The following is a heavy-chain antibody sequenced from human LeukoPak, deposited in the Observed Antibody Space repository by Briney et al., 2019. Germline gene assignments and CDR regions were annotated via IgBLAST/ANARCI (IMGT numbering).Heavy chain of an antibody. D-gene: IGHD3-10*01. Sequence: GGSLRPSCAASGFTFSSYSMNWVRQAPGKGLEWVSSISSSSSYIYYADSVKGRFTISRDDSANTLFLQMNSLKADDTAVYYCVRGSKIRGVIPEGEFDYWGQGTLVTVSS. CDR2: ISSSSSYI. V-gene: IGHV3-21*01. J-gene: IGHJ4*02. CDR1: GFTFSSYS. CDR3: VRGSKIRGVIPEGEFDY.